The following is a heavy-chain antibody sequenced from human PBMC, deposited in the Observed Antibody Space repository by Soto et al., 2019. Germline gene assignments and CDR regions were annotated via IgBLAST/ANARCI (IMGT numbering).Heavy chain of an antibody. J-gene: IGHJ5*02. CDR1: GGSISSGGYS. CDR2: IYHSGST. V-gene: IGHV4-30-2*01. CDR3: ARVSGSGSYYSPWFDP. D-gene: IGHD3-10*01. Sequence: QLQLQESGSGLVKPSQTLSLTCAVSGGSISSGGYSWSWIRQPPGKGLEWIGYIYHSGSTYYNPSLKSRVTISVDRSKNQFSLKLSSVTAADTAVYYCARVSGSGSYYSPWFDPWGQGTLVTVSS.